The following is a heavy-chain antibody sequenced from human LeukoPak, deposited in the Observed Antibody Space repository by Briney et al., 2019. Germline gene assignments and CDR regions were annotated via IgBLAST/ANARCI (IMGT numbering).Heavy chain of an antibody. CDR3: AKATSWYLGQFDF. CDR2: ISGGGAVT. D-gene: IGHD6-13*01. Sequence: GGSLRLSCAASGFTFSSYAMSWVRQAPGKGLEWVSSISGGGAVTYYADSVKGRFTISRDNSKNTVYLQMNSLRAEDTAVYYCAKATSWYLGQFDFWGQGTLVTVSS. J-gene: IGHJ4*02. V-gene: IGHV3-23*01. CDR1: GFTFSSYA.